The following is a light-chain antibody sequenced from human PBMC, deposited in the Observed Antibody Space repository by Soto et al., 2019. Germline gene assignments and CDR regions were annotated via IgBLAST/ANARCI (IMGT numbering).Light chain of an antibody. Sequence: QSVLTQPPSASGTPGQMVTISCSGSSSNIGSNTVNWYQQLPGTAPKLLIYSNNQRPSGVPDRFSGSKSGTSASLAISGLQSEDEADYYCAAWDDSLNGDYVFGTGTKVTVL. V-gene: IGLV1-44*01. J-gene: IGLJ1*01. CDR1: SSNIGSNT. CDR3: AAWDDSLNGDYV. CDR2: SNN.